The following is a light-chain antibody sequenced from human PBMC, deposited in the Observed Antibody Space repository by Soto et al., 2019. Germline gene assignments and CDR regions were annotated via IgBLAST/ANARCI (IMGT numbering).Light chain of an antibody. V-gene: IGKV3-11*01. Sequence: EIVSTPTPGTRSLSPGKRATLSCRASQSVSNFLAWYQQKPGLAPRLLIYDTSNRATGIPARFSGSGSGTDFTLTINNLDPEDFAVYYCQQRSNWPITFGQGTRLE. CDR3: QQRSNWPIT. J-gene: IGKJ5*01. CDR2: DTS. CDR1: QSVSNF.